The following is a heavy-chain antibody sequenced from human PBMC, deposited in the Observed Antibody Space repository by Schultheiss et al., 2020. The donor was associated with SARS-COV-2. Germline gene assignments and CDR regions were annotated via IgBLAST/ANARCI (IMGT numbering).Heavy chain of an antibody. CDR1: GGSVSSGSYY. J-gene: IGHJ3*02. CDR3: ASHDYGDYVRGAFDI. CDR2: IYYSGST. D-gene: IGHD4-17*01. Sequence: SETLSLTCTVSGGSVSSGSYYWSWIRQPPGKGLEWIGYIYYSGSTNYNPSLKSRVTISVDTSKNQFSLKLSSVTAADTAVYYCASHDYGDYVRGAFDIWGQGTMVTVSS. V-gene: IGHV4-61*01.